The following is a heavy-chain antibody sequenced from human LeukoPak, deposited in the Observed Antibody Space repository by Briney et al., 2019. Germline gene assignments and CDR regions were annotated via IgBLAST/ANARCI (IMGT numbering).Heavy chain of an antibody. CDR3: ARGSGITYYDFWSGYTPFDY. V-gene: IGHV1-8*03. D-gene: IGHD3-3*01. CDR2: INPDTGDK. Sequence: ASVKVSCKASGYTFTNYHINWVRQASGQGLEWMTWINPDTGDKGYARKFQDRVTITTDTSISTAYMELSSLSSEDTAVYYCARGSGITYYDFWSGYTPFDYWGQGTLVTVSS. J-gene: IGHJ4*02. CDR1: GYTFTNYH.